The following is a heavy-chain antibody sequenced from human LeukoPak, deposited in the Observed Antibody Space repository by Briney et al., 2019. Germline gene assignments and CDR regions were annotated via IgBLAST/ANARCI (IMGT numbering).Heavy chain of an antibody. CDR2: INHSGSS. CDR3: ARGGSATTSEALSGDFDY. D-gene: IGHD2-2*01. J-gene: IGHJ4*02. V-gene: IGHV4-39*07. Sequence: SETLSLTCTVSYDSISTTGYYWGWIRQSPGKGLEWIGEINHSGSSNCNPSLRSRLTISVDTSKSQFSLKLSSVTDADTAVYYCARGGSATTSEALSGDFDYWGQGTLVTVSS. CDR1: YDSISTTGYY.